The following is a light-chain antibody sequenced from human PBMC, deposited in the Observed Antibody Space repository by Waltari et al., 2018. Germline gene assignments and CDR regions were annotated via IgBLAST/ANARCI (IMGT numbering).Light chain of an antibody. J-gene: IGKJ1*01. Sequence: EIVLTQSPLSLSVTPGQPASISCTSSQSLLDSDGKTYLYWYLQKPGQPPQLLIYEVSNRFSGVPDRFSGSGSGTDFTLEISRVESEDVGLYFCMHSIQFPRTFGQGTKVEIK. CDR3: MHSIQFPRT. CDR1: QSLLDSDGKTY. CDR2: EVS. V-gene: IGKV2D-29*01.